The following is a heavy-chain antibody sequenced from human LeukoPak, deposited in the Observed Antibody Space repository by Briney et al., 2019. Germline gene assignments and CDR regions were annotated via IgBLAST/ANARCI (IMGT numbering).Heavy chain of an antibody. V-gene: IGHV4-38-2*02. J-gene: IGHJ5*02. D-gene: IGHD4-11*01. Sequence: SETLSLTCTVSGYSISSGFYWGWIRQPPGKGLEWIGSIYHVGTTYYNPSLKSRLTISVDTSKNQFSLNLSSVTAADTAVYYCARGAGGFSNYNWFDPWGQGTLVTVSS. CDR2: IYHVGTT. CDR1: GYSISSGFY. CDR3: ARGAGGFSNYNWFDP.